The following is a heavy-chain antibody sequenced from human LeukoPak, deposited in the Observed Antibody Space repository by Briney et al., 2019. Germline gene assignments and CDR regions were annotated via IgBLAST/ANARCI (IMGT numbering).Heavy chain of an antibody. CDR1: GYTFTSYA. Sequence: ASVTVSCKASGYTFTSYAMSWVRQAPGHGLEWMGWINTNTGNPTYAQGFTGRFVFSLDTSVSTAYLQISSLEAEDTAVYYCASFFCINGVCYYLDYWGQGTLVTVSS. CDR2: INTNTGNP. V-gene: IGHV7-4-1*02. D-gene: IGHD2-8*01. CDR3: ASFFCINGVCYYLDY. J-gene: IGHJ4*02.